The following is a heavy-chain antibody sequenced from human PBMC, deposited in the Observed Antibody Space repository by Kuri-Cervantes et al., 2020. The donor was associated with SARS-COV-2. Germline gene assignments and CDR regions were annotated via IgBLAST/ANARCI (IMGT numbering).Heavy chain of an antibody. D-gene: IGHD7-27*01. Sequence: GSLRLSCTVSGGSISSHYWSWIRQPPGKGLEWIGYIYYSGSTNYNPSLKSRVTISVDTSKNQFSLKLSSVTAADTAVYYCARGRSNWGLRVFDYWGQGTLVTVSS. CDR2: IYYSGST. V-gene: IGHV4-59*11. J-gene: IGHJ4*02. CDR3: ARGRSNWGLRVFDY. CDR1: GGSISSHY.